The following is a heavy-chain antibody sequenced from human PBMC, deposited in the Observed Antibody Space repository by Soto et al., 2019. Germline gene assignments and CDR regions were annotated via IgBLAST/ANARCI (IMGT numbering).Heavy chain of an antibody. V-gene: IGHV4-31*03. CDR2: IYYSGST. CDR1: GGSISSGGYY. Sequence: SETLSLTCTVSGGSISSGGYYWSWIRQHPGKGLEWIGYIYYSGSTYYNPSLKSRVTISVDTSKNQFSLKLSSVTAADTAVYYCARDSGWPYYYGSGSYQNYYYYGMDVLGQGTTVTVSS. J-gene: IGHJ6*02. D-gene: IGHD3-10*01. CDR3: ARDSGWPYYYGSGSYQNYYYYGMDV.